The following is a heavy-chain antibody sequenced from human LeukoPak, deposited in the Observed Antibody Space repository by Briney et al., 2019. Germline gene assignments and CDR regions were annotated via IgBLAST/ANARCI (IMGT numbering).Heavy chain of an antibody. CDR3: AREIGDFDY. Sequence: GGSLRLSCAASGFTFSSFAMSWVRQAPGKGLQWVSVIGGSGVSTYYADSVKGRFTISRDNSKNTLFLQVNSLRAEDTAVYYCAREIGDFDYWGQGALVTVSS. V-gene: IGHV3-23*01. CDR1: GFTFSSFA. CDR2: IGGSGVST. J-gene: IGHJ4*02.